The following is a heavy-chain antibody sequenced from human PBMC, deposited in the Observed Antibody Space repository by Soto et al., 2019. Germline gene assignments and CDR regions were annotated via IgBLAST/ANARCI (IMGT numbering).Heavy chain of an antibody. CDR3: ARRPIFGVVNIGPSFDY. Sequence: SETLSLTCTVSGGSISSYYWGWIRQPPGKGLEWIGSIYYSGSTYYNPSLKSRVTISVDTSKNQFSLKLSSVTAADTAVYYCARRPIFGVVNIGPSFDYWGQGTLVTVSS. V-gene: IGHV4-39*01. CDR2: IYYSGST. J-gene: IGHJ4*02. CDR1: GGSISSYY. D-gene: IGHD3-3*01.